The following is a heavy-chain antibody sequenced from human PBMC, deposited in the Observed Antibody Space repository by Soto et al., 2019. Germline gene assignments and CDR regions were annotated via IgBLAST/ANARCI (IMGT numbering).Heavy chain of an antibody. CDR3: ARGRRDSVWYYDY. CDR1: GFTFSTYA. Sequence: GGSLRLSCAASGFTFSTYAMAWVRQAPGKGLEWVSGVSASGLNTDYADPVKGRFYISRDNSKNTVSLHMNSLRAEDTAVYYCARGRRDSVWYYDYWGQGTLVTVSS. D-gene: IGHD6-19*01. J-gene: IGHJ4*02. CDR2: VSASGLNT. V-gene: IGHV3-23*01.